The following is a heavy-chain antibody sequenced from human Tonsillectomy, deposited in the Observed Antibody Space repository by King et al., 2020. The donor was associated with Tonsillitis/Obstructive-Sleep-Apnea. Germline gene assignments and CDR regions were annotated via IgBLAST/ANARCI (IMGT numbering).Heavy chain of an antibody. Sequence: VQLVESGGGVVQPGRSLRLSCAASGFTFSSYAIHWVRQAPGKGLEWVALISYDGSNKYYADSVKGRFTISRDNSKNTLNLQMNSLGAEDTAVYYCARDHAYGAHFDYWGQGTLVTVSS. CDR1: GFTFSSYA. CDR3: ARDHAYGAHFDY. J-gene: IGHJ4*02. V-gene: IGHV3-30*04. D-gene: IGHD4-17*01. CDR2: ISYDGSNK.